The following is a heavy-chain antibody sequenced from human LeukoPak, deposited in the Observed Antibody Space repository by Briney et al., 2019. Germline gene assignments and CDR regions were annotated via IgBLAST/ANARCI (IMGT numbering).Heavy chain of an antibody. V-gene: IGHV4-31*03. D-gene: IGHD2-15*01. Sequence: SETLSLTCTVSGGSISSGGYYWSWIRQHPGKGLEWIGYIYYSGSTYYNPSLKCRVTISVDTSKNQFSLKLSSVTAADTAVYYCARDSDCSGGSCYDYWGQGTLVTVSS. CDR3: ARDSDCSGGSCYDY. J-gene: IGHJ4*02. CDR2: IYYSGST. CDR1: GGSISSGGYY.